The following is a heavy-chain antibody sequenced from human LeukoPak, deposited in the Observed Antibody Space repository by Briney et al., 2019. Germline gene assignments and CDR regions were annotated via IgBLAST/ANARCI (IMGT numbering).Heavy chain of an antibody. Sequence: GRSLRLSCAASGFTFSSYGMHWVRQAPGKGLEWVAVVSYDGSNKYYADSVKGRFTISRDNSKNTLYLQMNSLRAEDTAVYYCAKDATVGAAYFDYWGQGTLVTVSS. V-gene: IGHV3-30*18. CDR2: VSYDGSNK. CDR1: GFTFSSYG. CDR3: AKDATVGAAYFDY. J-gene: IGHJ4*02. D-gene: IGHD1-26*01.